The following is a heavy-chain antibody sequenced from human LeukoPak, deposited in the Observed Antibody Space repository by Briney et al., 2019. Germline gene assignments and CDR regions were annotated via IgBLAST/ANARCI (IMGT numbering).Heavy chain of an antibody. D-gene: IGHD3-22*01. CDR2: IKSKTDGGTT. Sequence: GGSLRLSCAASGFTFSNAWMSWVRQAPGKGLEWVARIKSKTDGGTTDYAAPVKGRFTISRDDSKNTLYLQMNSLKTEDTAVYYCTTDLGYYDSSGYVDYWGQGTLVTVSS. CDR3: TTDLGYYDSSGYVDY. CDR1: GFTFSNAW. J-gene: IGHJ4*02. V-gene: IGHV3-15*01.